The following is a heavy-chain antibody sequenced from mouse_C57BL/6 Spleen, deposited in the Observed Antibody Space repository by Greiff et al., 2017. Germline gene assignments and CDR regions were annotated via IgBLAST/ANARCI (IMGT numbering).Heavy chain of an antibody. J-gene: IGHJ1*03. D-gene: IGHD1-1*01. CDR2: IWSGGST. CDR1: GFSLTSYG. CDR3: ASYYGSSYVYWYFDV. Sequence: QVQLQQSGPGLVQPSQSLSITCTVSGFSLTSYGVHWVRQSPGKGLEWLGVIWSGGSTDYNAAFISRLSISKDNSKSQVFFKMNSLQADDTAIYYWASYYGSSYVYWYFDVWGTGTTVTVSS. V-gene: IGHV2-2*01.